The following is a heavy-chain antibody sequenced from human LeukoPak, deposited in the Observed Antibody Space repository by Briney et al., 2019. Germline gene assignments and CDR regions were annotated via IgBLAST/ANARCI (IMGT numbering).Heavy chain of an antibody. V-gene: IGHV4-4*07. CDR2: IYSSGFT. CDR1: GDSMSGYS. J-gene: IGHJ4*02. CDR3: ARVHIVTGTYFDS. Sequence: SEALSLTCTISGDSMSGYSWSWLRQPAGKELEWIGRIYSSGFTEYNLSLDGRVTMSIETSKYQFSLILDSVTAADTATYYCARVHIVTGTYFDSWGQGALVTVSS. D-gene: IGHD3-10*01.